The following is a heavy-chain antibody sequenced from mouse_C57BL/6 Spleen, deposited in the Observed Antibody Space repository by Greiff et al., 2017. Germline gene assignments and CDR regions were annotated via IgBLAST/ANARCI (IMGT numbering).Heavy chain of an antibody. V-gene: IGHV1-50*01. CDR1: GYTFTSYW. D-gene: IGHD1-1*01. CDR2: IDPSDSYT. CDR3: ARRGEYYGSSSYYAMDY. Sequence: QVQLQQPGAELVKPGASVKLSCKASGYTFTSYWMQWVKQRPGQGLEWIGEIDPSDSYTNYNQKFKGKATLTVDTSSSTAYMQLSSLTSEDSAVYYCARRGEYYGSSSYYAMDYWGQGTSVTVSS. J-gene: IGHJ4*01.